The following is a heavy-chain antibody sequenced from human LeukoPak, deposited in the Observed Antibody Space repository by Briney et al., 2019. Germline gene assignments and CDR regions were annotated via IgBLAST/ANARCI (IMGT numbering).Heavy chain of an antibody. D-gene: IGHD5-18*01. V-gene: IGHV3-7*01. CDR3: ARSGMVLDY. J-gene: IGHJ4*02. CDR2: VKQDGSEN. CDR1: GFTFSSYW. Sequence: GGSLRLSCAASGFTFSSYWMSWVRQAPGKGLEWVANVKQDGSENYYVDSVKGRFTISRDNAKNSLYLQMDSLRAEDTAVYYCARSGMVLDYWGQGTPVTVSS.